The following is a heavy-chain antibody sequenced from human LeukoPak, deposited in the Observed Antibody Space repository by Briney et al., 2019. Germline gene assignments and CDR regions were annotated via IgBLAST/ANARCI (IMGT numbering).Heavy chain of an antibody. V-gene: IGHV4-4*07. CDR3: ARDCSSTSCLLDAFDI. Sequence: PSETLSLTCTVPGGSISSYYWSWIRQPAGKGLEWIGRIYTSGSTNYSPSLKSRVTMSVDTSKNQFSLKLSSVTAADTAVYYCARDCSSTSCLLDAFDIWGQGTMVTVSS. J-gene: IGHJ3*02. CDR2: IYTSGST. CDR1: GGSISSYY. D-gene: IGHD2-2*01.